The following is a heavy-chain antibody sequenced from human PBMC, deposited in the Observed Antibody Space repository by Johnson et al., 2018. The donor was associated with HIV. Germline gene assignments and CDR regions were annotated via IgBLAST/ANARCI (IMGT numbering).Heavy chain of an antibody. CDR2: IKEDGSEK. V-gene: IGHV3-7*05. Sequence: VQLVESGGGLVQPGGSLRLSCAASGFTFSNYWMSWVRQAPGKGLEWVANIKEDGSEKHYVDSVKGRITIFRDNAKNSLYLQMNSLRAEDTAVYYCAIDTHDYPTADAFDIWGPGTVVTVSS. D-gene: IGHD4-11*01. J-gene: IGHJ3*02. CDR3: AIDTHDYPTADAFDI. CDR1: GFTFSNYW.